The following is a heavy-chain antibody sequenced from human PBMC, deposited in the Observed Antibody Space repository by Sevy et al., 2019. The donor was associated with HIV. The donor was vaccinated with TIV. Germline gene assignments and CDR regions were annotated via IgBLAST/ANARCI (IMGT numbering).Heavy chain of an antibody. V-gene: IGHV3-11*01. D-gene: IGHD4-17*01. CDR1: GFTFSDYY. CDR3: ARDHVKDGDLGDYYYFAMDV. Sequence: GGSLRLSCAASGFTFSDYYMSWIRQAPGKGLEWLSYISGSDGTTYYADSVKGRFTISRDNAKNSLYLQMNSLRAEDTAEYYCARDHVKDGDLGDYYYFAMDVWGQGTTVTVSS. J-gene: IGHJ6*02. CDR2: ISGSDGTT.